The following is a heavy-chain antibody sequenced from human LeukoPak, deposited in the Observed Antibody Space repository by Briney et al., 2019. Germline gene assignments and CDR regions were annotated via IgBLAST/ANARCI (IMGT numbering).Heavy chain of an antibody. CDR1: RYTFTGYY. D-gene: IGHD6-13*01. V-gene: IGHV1-2*02. J-gene: IGHJ1*01. Sequence: ASVKVSCKASRYTFTGYYMHWVRQAPGQGLEWMGGIIPIFGTANYAQKFQGRVTMTRNTSISTAYMELSSLRSEDTAVYYCARGLGSSSYYRVWGQGTLVTVSS. CDR2: IIPIFGTA. CDR3: ARGLGSSSYYRV.